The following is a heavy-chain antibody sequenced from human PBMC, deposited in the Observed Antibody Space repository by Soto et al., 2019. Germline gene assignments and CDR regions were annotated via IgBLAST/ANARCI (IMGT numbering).Heavy chain of an antibody. CDR3: TTDGPYDILTGYSDQYWYFDL. J-gene: IGHJ2*01. D-gene: IGHD3-9*01. Sequence: EVQLVESGGGLVKPGGSLRLSCAASGFTFSNAWMSWVRQAPGKGLEWVGRIKSKTDGGKKEYAAPVKGRFTISRDDSKNTLYLQMNSLKTEDPAVYYGTTDGPYDILTGYSDQYWYFDLWGRGTLVTVSS. CDR1: GFTFSNAW. V-gene: IGHV3-15*01. CDR2: IKSKTDGGKK.